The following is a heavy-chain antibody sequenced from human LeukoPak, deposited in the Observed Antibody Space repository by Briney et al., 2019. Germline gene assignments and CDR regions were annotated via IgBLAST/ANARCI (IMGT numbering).Heavy chain of an antibody. Sequence: GASVKVSCKASGGTFSSYAISWVRQAPGQGLEWMVGIIPIFGTANYAQKFQGRVTITADESTSTAYMELSSLRSEDTAVYYCAILVVPAAIGNYYGMDVWGKGTTVTVSS. CDR1: GGTFSSYA. CDR3: AILVVPAAIGNYYGMDV. J-gene: IGHJ6*04. D-gene: IGHD2-2*01. CDR2: IIPIFGTA. V-gene: IGHV1-69*13.